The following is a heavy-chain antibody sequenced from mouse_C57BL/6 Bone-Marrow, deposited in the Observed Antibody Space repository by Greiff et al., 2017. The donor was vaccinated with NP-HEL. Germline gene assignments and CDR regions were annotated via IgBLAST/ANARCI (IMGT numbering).Heavy chain of an antibody. V-gene: IGHV1-82*01. CDR3: ARWAYWYFDV. J-gene: IGHJ1*03. CDR1: GYAFSSSW. Sequence: QVHVKQSGPELVKPGASVKISCKASGYAFSSSWMNWVKQRPGKGLEWIGRIYPGDGDTNYNGKFKGKATLTADKSSSTAYMQLSSLTSEDSAVYFCARWAYWYFDVWGTGTTVTVSS. CDR2: IYPGDGDT.